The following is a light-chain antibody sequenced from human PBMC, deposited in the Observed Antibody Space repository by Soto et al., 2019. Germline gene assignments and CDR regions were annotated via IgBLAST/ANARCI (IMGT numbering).Light chain of an antibody. CDR3: QYWDDYSWT. CDR2: KAS. CDR1: QSITDW. J-gene: IGKJ1*01. Sequence: DIQMTQSPSTLSASVGDRVTITCRASQSITDWLAWYQQKPGKAPKFLIYKASNLEGGVPSRFSGSGSGTAFTLTISSVQPDEFAAYYCQYWDDYSWTFGQGTKVEIK. V-gene: IGKV1-5*03.